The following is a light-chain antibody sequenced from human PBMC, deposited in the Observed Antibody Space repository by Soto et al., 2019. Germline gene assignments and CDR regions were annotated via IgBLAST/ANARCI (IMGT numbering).Light chain of an antibody. CDR2: GNS. CDR3: QSYDSSLSGSV. Sequence: QSVLTQPPSVSGAPGQRVTISCTGTSSYIGAGYDVHWYQQLPGTAPKPLIYGNSNRPSGVPDRFSGSKSGTSDSLAITGLQAEDEADYYCQSYDSSLSGSVFGGGTKLTVL. CDR1: SSYIGAGYD. J-gene: IGLJ3*02. V-gene: IGLV1-40*01.